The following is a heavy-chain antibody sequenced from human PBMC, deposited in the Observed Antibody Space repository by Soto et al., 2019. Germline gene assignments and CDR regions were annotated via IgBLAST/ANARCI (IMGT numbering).Heavy chain of an antibody. V-gene: IGHV3-33*01. J-gene: IGHJ6*02. CDR2: IWYDGSNK. Sequence: PXGSLRLSCAASGFTFSSYGMHWVRQAPGKGLEWVAVIWYDGSNKYYADSVKGRFTISRDNSKNTLYLQMNSLGAEDTAVYYCARGVDTAMAYYYYYYYGMDVWGQGTTVTVSS. D-gene: IGHD5-18*01. CDR1: GFTFSSYG. CDR3: ARGVDTAMAYYYYYYYGMDV.